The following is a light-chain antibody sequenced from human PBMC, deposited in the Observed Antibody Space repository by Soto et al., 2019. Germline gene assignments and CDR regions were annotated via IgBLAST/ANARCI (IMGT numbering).Light chain of an antibody. Sequence: DIQATQSPSTLSASVGDRVTITCRASQSISVWLAWYQQKAGKAPNLLIYKASRLESGVPSRFSGSGSGADFTLTISSLQPEDFATYYCQQSYSTPPTFGQGTRLEIK. CDR3: QQSYSTPPT. CDR2: KAS. J-gene: IGKJ5*01. V-gene: IGKV1-5*03. CDR1: QSISVW.